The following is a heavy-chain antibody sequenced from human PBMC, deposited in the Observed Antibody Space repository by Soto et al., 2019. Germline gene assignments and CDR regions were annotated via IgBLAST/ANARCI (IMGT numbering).Heavy chain of an antibody. CDR2: IYYSGST. V-gene: IGHV4-59*01. Sequence: SETLSLTCTVSGGSISSYYWSWIRQPPGKGLEWIGDIYYSGSTNYNPSLKSRVTISVDTSKNQFSLKLSSVTAADTAVYYCASGDCYDSRGFDYSGQGTLVTVSS. CDR3: ASGDCYDSRGFDY. CDR1: GGSISSYY. D-gene: IGHD3-22*01. J-gene: IGHJ4*02.